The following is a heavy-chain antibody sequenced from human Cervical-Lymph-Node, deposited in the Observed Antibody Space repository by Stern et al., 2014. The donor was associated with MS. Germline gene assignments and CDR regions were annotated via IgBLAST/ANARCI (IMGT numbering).Heavy chain of an antibody. V-gene: IGHV1-69*01. CDR1: GGTFNTNV. Sequence: QLVQSGAEVKKPGSSVKVSCKASGGTFNTNVISWVRQAPGQGLEWMGGIIPIFGTALYAQKFQGRVTITANESTRAVYMELSGLRSEDTAVYYCARAAYSTSSYNYWGQGTLVIVSS. J-gene: IGHJ4*02. D-gene: IGHD6-6*01. CDR3: ARAAYSTSSYNY. CDR2: IIPIFGTA.